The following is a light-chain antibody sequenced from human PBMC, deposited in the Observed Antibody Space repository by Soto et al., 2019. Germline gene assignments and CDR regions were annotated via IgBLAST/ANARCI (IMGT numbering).Light chain of an antibody. CDR3: VLYMGSGIWA. CDR1: SGSVSTTNY. Sequence: QTVVTQEPSFSVSPGGTVTLTCGLSSGSVSTTNYPSWYQQTPGQAPRTLIYRTNSRSSGVPDRFSGSILGNKAALTITGAKADDESDYYCVLYMGSGIWAFGGGTKLTVL. J-gene: IGLJ3*02. V-gene: IGLV8-61*01. CDR2: RTN.